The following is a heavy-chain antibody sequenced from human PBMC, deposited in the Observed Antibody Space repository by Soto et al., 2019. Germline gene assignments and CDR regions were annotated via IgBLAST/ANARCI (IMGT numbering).Heavy chain of an antibody. CDR3: ARLPTGSVVTC. D-gene: IGHD2-21*02. Sequence: VQLMESGGGLVYPGASLRLSCETSGFSFRDDSMNWVRQAPGKGLQWVSYISSTGDDIHYADSVKGRFTVSRDNAKNALFLQMKSLRDDDSAIYYCARLPTGSVVTCWGQGTLVTVSS. CDR1: GFSFRDDS. J-gene: IGHJ4*02. CDR2: ISSTGDDI. V-gene: IGHV3-48*02.